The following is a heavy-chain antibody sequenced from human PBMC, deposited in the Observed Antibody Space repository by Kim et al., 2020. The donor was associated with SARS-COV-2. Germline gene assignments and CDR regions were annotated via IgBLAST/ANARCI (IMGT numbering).Heavy chain of an antibody. V-gene: IGHV1-18*01. Sequence: AQKLQGRVTMTTDPSTSTAYMELRSLRSDDTAVYYCARDYYGSGTGWFDPWGQGTLVTVSS. CDR3: ARDYYGSGTGWFDP. J-gene: IGHJ5*02. D-gene: IGHD3-10*01.